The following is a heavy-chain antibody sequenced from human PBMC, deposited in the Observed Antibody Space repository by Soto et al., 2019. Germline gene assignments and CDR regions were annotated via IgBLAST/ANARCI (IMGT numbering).Heavy chain of an antibody. D-gene: IGHD3-3*01. CDR3: VGSGYSD. CDR2: INPSGGST. CDR1: GYSFTSYY. Sequence: QVQLVQSGAEVKKPGASVKVSCKASGYSFTSYYMHWLRRAPGQGLEWMGIINPSGGSTSYAQKFQGRVTMTRDTSTSTVYMELSSLRSEDTAVYYCVGSGYSDWGQGTLVTVSS. V-gene: IGHV1-46*01. J-gene: IGHJ4*02.